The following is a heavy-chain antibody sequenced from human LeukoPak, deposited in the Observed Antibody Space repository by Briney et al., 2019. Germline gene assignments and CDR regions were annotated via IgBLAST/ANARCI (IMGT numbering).Heavy chain of an antibody. CDR2: ISGIDT. CDR1: GFTFSTYA. J-gene: IGHJ4*02. D-gene: IGHD6-19*01. V-gene: IGHV3-23*01. Sequence: GGSLRLSCAASGFTFSTYAMNWVRQAPGKGLEWVSTISGIDTFYADSVKGRFTTSRDNSKNTLYLQMISLRAEGTAVYYCTKDAPDSGGWFFFDSWGQGTLVTVSS. CDR3: TKDAPDSGGWFFFDS.